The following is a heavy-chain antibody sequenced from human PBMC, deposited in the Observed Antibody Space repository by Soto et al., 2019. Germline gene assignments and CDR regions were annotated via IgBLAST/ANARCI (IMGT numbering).Heavy chain of an antibody. CDR1: GGTFRSYT. CDR2: IIPDFGTT. CDR3: ARRRSGRRVAVAGPDYYYG. D-gene: IGHD6-19*01. V-gene: IGHV1-69*13. Sequence: PVKVSGKASGGTFRSYTASWLRHIPGQGLEWLGGIIPDFGTTTYTRRFQDRVSITADESSNTAFLELSTLASEDTAVCYCARRRSGRRVAVAGPDYYYG. J-gene: IGHJ6*01.